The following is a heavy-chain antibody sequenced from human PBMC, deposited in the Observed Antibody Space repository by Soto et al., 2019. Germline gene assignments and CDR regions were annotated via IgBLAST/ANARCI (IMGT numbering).Heavy chain of an antibody. CDR3: ARDPQREDGHNFDD. CDR1: GLTLSDHF. J-gene: IGHJ4*02. CDR2: IDNSGSNT. V-gene: IGHV3-11*01. Sequence: VGSLRLSCAASGLTLSDHFMSWVRQAPGKGLEWVSCIDNSGSNTYYADSVKGRFTISRDNAKSSLYLQMNSLRAEDTAVYYCARDPQREDGHNFDDWGQGTLVTVS.